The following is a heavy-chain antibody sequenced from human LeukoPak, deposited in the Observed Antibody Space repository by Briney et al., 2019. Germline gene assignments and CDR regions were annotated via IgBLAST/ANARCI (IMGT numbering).Heavy chain of an antibody. CDR1: GGSFSGYY. CDR2: INHSGST. CDR3: ARGDYYYMDV. Sequence: PSETLSLTCAVYGGSFSGYYWSWIRQPPGKGLEWIGEINHSGSTNYNPSLKSRVTISVDTSKNQFSLKLSSVTAADTAVYYCARGDYYYMDVWGKGTTVTVPS. V-gene: IGHV4-34*01. J-gene: IGHJ6*03.